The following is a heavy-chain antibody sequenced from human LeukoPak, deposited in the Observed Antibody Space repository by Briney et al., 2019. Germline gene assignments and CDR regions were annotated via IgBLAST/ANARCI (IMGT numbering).Heavy chain of an antibody. Sequence: GGSLRLSCAASGFTFSSYWMSWVRQAPGKGLEWVANIKQDGSEKYYVDSVKGRFTISRDNAKNSLYLQMNSLRAEDTAVYYCAKENYGSGSYYDYWGQGTLVTVSS. CDR1: GFTFSSYW. CDR3: AKENYGSGSYYDY. V-gene: IGHV3-7*01. J-gene: IGHJ4*02. CDR2: IKQDGSEK. D-gene: IGHD3-10*01.